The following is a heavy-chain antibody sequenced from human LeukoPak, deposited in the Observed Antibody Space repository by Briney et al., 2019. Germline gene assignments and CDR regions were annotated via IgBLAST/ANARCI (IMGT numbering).Heavy chain of an antibody. D-gene: IGHD3-16*02. CDR3: ASPHYDYVWGSYRYLGDY. CDR2: INHSGST. Sequence: SETLSLTCAVYGGSFSGYYWSWIRQPPGKGLEWIGEINHSGSTNYNPSLKSRVTISVDTSKNQFSLKLSSVTAADTAGYYCASPHYDYVWGSYRYLGDYWGQGTLVTVSS. J-gene: IGHJ4*02. CDR1: GGSFSGYY. V-gene: IGHV4-34*01.